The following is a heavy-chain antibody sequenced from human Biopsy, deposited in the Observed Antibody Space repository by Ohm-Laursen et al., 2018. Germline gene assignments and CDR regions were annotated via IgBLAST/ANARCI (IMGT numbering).Heavy chain of an antibody. D-gene: IGHD3-10*01. V-gene: IGHV4-34*01. J-gene: IGHJ5*02. CDR3: ARGLPRIAPMVRGRRTWFDP. CDR1: GGSFSGYY. Sequence: PSDTLSLTCAVYGGSFSGYYWSWIRPTPGEGGGWIGENNHNGRTNYKPSLDSRVAISADTSKNQFSLNLYSVTAADTAVYFCARGLPRIAPMVRGRRTWFDPWGQGTLVTVSS. CDR2: NNHNGRT.